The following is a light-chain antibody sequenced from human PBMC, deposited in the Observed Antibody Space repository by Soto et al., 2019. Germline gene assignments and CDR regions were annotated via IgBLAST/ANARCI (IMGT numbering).Light chain of an antibody. Sequence: EIVLTQSPATLSLSPGERATLSCRASQSVSSGLSWYQQKPGQAPRLLIYGASTRATGIPARFSGSGSGTDFTLTISRLEPEDFAVYFCQQYGSSPITFGQGTRLEIK. CDR1: QSVSSG. CDR2: GAS. CDR3: QQYGSSPIT. V-gene: IGKV3-20*01. J-gene: IGKJ5*01.